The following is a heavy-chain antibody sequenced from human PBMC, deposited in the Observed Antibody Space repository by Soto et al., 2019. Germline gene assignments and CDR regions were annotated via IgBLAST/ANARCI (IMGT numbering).Heavy chain of an antibody. Sequence: GESLKISCKGSGYSFTSYWIGWVRQMPGKGLEWMGIIYPGDSDTRYSPSFQGQVTISADKSISTAYLQWSSLKASDTAMYYCASPVGGGDLGVALGAFDIWGQGTMVTVSS. V-gene: IGHV5-51*01. J-gene: IGHJ3*02. D-gene: IGHD3-3*01. CDR3: ASPVGGGDLGVALGAFDI. CDR1: GYSFTSYW. CDR2: IYPGDSDT.